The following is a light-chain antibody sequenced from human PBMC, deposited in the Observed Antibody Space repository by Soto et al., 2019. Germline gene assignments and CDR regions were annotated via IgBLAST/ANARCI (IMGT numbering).Light chain of an antibody. CDR1: SSDIGPYNY. CDR2: EVT. CDR3: SSYSSSATPYV. V-gene: IGLV2-14*01. Sequence: QSALTQPASVSGSPGQSITISCIGTSSDIGPYNYVSWYQQHPDKAPKLILYEVTNRPSGASDRFSGSKSGNAAFLTISGLQAEDEADYYCSSYSSSATPYVFGTVTKVTVL. J-gene: IGLJ1*01.